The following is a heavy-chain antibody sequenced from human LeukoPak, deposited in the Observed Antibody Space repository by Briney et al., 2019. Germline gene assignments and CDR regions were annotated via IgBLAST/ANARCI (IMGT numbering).Heavy chain of an antibody. CDR3: ARSNYGGQGAGDNWFDP. Sequence: ASVKVSCKASGYTFTGYYIHWVRQAPGQGLEWMGWINPNIGDTNYAQRFQGRVTMTRDTSTSAAYMDLSSLTSDDTAVYFCARSNYGGQGAGDNWFDPWGQGTLVTVSS. V-gene: IGHV1-2*02. D-gene: IGHD2-21*01. J-gene: IGHJ5*02. CDR2: INPNIGDT. CDR1: GYTFTGYY.